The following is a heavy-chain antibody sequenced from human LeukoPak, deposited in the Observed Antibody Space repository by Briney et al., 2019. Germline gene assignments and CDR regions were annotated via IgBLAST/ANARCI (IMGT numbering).Heavy chain of an antibody. J-gene: IGHJ3*02. D-gene: IGHD3-10*01. CDR2: IIPIFGTA. CDR1: GGTFSSYA. V-gene: IGHV1-69*13. Sequence: AVKVSCKASGGTFSSYAISWVLQAPGQGLEWMGGIIPIFGTANYAQKFQGRVTITADESTSTAYMELSSLSSEDTAVYYCARVGYMVRVDAFDIWGQGTMVTVSS. CDR3: ARVGYMVRVDAFDI.